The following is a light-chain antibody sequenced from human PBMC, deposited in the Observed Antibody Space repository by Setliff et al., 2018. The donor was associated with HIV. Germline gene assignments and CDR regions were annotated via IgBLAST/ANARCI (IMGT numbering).Light chain of an antibody. CDR1: ATDVGNYES. CDR3: CSYVFGDTWI. CDR2: DVN. J-gene: IGLJ2*01. Sequence: QSALTQPASVSGSPGQSITISCTGSATDVGNYESVSWYQHHPGEVPKLIIYDVNKRPSGISNRFSGPKTGNSASLTISGLHTEDEADYYCCSYVFGDTWIFGGGTK. V-gene: IGLV2-23*02.